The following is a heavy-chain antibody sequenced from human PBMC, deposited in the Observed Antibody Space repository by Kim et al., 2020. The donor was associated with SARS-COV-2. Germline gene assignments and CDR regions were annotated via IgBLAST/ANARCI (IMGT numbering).Heavy chain of an antibody. CDR2: INHSGST. CDR1: GGSFSGYY. J-gene: IGHJ5*02. V-gene: IGHV4-34*01. D-gene: IGHD3-3*01. Sequence: SETLSLTCAVYGGSFSGYYWSWIRQPPGKGLEWIGEINHSGSTNYNPSLKSRVTISVDTSKNQFSLKLSSVTAADTAVYYCARGRRTRWQIFGVVRLEFDPWGQGTLVTVSS. CDR3: ARGRRTRWQIFGVVRLEFDP.